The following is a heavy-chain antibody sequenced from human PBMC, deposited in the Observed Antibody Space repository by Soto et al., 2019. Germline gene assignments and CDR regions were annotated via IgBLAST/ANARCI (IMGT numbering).Heavy chain of an antibody. CDR2: ISSTTNYI. V-gene: IGHV3-21*01. CDR1: GFTFTRYS. CDR3: ARESEDLTSNFDY. Sequence: EVQLVESGGGLVKPGGSLRLSCAASGFTFTRYSMNWVRQAPGKGLEWVSSISSTTNYINYADSMKGRFTVSRDNAKNSVSLEMNSLSAEDTALYYCARESEDLTSNFDYWGQGTLVTVSS. J-gene: IGHJ4*02.